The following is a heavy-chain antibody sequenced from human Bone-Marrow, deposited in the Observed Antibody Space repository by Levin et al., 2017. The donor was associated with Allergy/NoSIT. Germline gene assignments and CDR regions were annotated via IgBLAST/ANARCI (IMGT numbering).Heavy chain of an antibody. CDR2: ISGSGGST. CDR1: GFTFSSYA. Sequence: GGSLRLSCAASGFTFSSYAMSWVRQAPGKGLEWVSAISGSGGSTYYADSVKGRFTISRDNSKNTLYLQMNSLRAEDTAVYYCAKRKKGLLGVYYYYYGMDVWGQGTTVTVSS. D-gene: IGHD3-22*01. CDR3: AKRKKGLLGVYYYYYGMDV. V-gene: IGHV3-23*01. J-gene: IGHJ6*02.